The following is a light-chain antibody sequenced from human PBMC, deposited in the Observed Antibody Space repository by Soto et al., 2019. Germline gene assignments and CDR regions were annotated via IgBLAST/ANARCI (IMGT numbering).Light chain of an antibody. V-gene: IGKV3-15*01. CDR1: QSVSSN. Sequence: EIVMTQSIATLSVSLGECATLSCSASQSVSSNLAWYRQKPGQAPRLLIYGASTRATGIPARFSGSGSGTEFTLTISSLQSEDFAVYYCQQYNNWPPWTFGQGTKV. CDR3: QQYNNWPPWT. CDR2: GAS. J-gene: IGKJ1*01.